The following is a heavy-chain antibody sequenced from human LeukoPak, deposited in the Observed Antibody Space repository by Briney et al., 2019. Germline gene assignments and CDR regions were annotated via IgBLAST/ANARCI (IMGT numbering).Heavy chain of an antibody. V-gene: IGHV3-23*01. CDR3: AKEGSWSCFDY. Sequence: GGSLRLSCAASGFAFRSYAMSWVRQAPGKGLEGVSVTTGSGGSTYYADSVKGRFTISRDNSKNTLYLQMNSLRAEDTAVYYCAKEGSWSCFDYWGQGTLVTVSS. D-gene: IGHD6-13*01. J-gene: IGHJ4*02. CDR2: TTGSGGST. CDR1: GFAFRSYA.